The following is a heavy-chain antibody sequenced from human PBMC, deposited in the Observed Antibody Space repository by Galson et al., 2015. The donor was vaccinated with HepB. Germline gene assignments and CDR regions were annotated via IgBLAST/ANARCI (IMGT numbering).Heavy chain of an antibody. CDR2: IKQDGSEK. D-gene: IGHD3-3*01. CDR3: ASLPFSTGGYYDFWSGIHYYYGMDV. V-gene: IGHV3-7*03. Sequence: SLRLSCAASGFTFSSYWMSWVRQAPGKGLEWVANIKQDGSEKYYVDSVKGRFTISRDNAKNSLYLQMNSLRAEDTAVYYCASLPFSTGGYYDFWSGIHYYYGMDVWGQGTTVTVSS. CDR1: GFTFSSYW. J-gene: IGHJ6*02.